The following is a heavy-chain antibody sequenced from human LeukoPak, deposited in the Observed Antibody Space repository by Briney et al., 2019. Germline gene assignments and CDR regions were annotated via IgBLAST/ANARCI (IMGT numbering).Heavy chain of an antibody. Sequence: SETLSLTCTVSGGSISSSSYYWGWIRQPPGKGLEWIGSIYYSGSTYYNPSLKSRVTISVDTSKNQFSLKLSSVTAADTAVYYCASGDYGAGSPVMRYWGHGTLVIVSS. CDR1: GGSISSSSYY. J-gene: IGHJ4*01. V-gene: IGHV4-39*01. D-gene: IGHD3-10*01. CDR2: IYYSGST. CDR3: ASGDYGAGSPVMRY.